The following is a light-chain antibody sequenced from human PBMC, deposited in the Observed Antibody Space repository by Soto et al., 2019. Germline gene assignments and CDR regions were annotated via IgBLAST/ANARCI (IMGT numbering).Light chain of an antibody. J-gene: IGKJ1*01. CDR3: QHYNSYSEA. CDR1: QSISSY. V-gene: IGKV1-39*01. CDR2: SAS. Sequence: DIQMTQSPSSLSASVGERVTITCRASQSISSYLNWYQQKPGKAPDLLIYSASTLQSGVPSRFSGSGSGTEFTLTISSLQPDDFATYYCQHYNSYSEAFGQGTKVDIK.